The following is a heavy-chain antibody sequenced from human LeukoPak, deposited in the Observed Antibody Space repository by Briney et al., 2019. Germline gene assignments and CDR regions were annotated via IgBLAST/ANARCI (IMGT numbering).Heavy chain of an antibody. D-gene: IGHD3-22*01. CDR1: GFTFSCHG. J-gene: IGHJ4*02. Sequence: GESLRLSFAASGFTFSCHGMSWVRQAQAEVLGWVAVISDSGSSTYYAASVTGRFTISRDNSKNTLYLQMNSLRADDTAVYYCAKGRAGNYSYDSSDYWGQGTLVTVSS. CDR2: ISDSGSST. CDR3: AKGRAGNYSYDSSDY. V-gene: IGHV3-23*01.